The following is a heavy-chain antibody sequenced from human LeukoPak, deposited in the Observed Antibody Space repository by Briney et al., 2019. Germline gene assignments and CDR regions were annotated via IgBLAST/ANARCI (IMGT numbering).Heavy chain of an antibody. CDR1: GGSISSSSYY. CDR3: GRVGHRGYSYGPFDY. J-gene: IGHJ4*02. D-gene: IGHD5-18*01. CDR2: IYYSGST. V-gene: IGHV4-39*07. Sequence: SETLSLTCTVSGGSISSSSYYWGWIRQPPGKGLEWIGSIYYSGSTYYNPSLKSRVTISVDTSKNQFSLKLSSVTAADTAVYYCGRVGHRGYSYGPFDYWGQGTLVTVSS.